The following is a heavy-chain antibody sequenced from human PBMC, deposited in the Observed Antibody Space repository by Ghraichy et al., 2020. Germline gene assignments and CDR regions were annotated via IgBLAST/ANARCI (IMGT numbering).Heavy chain of an antibody. CDR3: ARDATGGYTGERLGDAFDI. CDR1: GGTFSSYA. D-gene: IGHD5-12*01. V-gene: IGHV1-69*06. CDR2: IIPIFGTA. Sequence: SVKVSCKASGGTFSSYAISWVRQAPGQGLEWMGGIIPIFGTANYAQKFQGRVTITADKSTSTAYMELSSLRSEDTAVYYCARDATGGYTGERLGDAFDIWGQGTMVTVSS. J-gene: IGHJ3*02.